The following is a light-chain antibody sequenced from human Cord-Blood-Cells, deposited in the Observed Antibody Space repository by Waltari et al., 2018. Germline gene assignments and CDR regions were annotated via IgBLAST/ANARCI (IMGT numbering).Light chain of an antibody. CDR3: CSSGGSYTLV. V-gene: IGLV2-11*01. J-gene: IGLJ2*01. Sequence: QSALTQPRSVSGSPGQSVTISCTGTTSDVGGYNYVSLYQQHPGKAPKLMIYDVSKRAYGDPGRISGAKCGNTASLSISGLQAEEEGNYYCCSSGGSYTLVFCGWTKLTVL. CDR2: DVS. CDR1: TSDVGGYNY.